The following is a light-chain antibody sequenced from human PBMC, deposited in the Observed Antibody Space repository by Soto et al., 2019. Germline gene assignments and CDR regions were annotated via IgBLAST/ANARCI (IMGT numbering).Light chain of an antibody. CDR2: STS. CDR3: QQSYSPPWT. V-gene: IGKV1-39*01. J-gene: IGKJ1*01. CDR1: QSISYY. Sequence: DIQMTQSPSSLSASVGDRVTITCRASQSISYYLNWYQQKQGRAPRLLIYSTSTLQSGVPSKFSGSASGTEFTLTISSLQPEDFATYYCQQSYSPPWTFCQGTKVEIK.